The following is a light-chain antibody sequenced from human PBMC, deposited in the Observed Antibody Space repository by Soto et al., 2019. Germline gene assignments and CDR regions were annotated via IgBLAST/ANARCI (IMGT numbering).Light chain of an antibody. J-gene: IGLJ1*01. Sequence: QSALTQPPSASGSPGQSVTISCTGTKNDIGVYDFVSWYQHHPGKAPRLIIYEVVQRPSGVPDRFSGSKSGNTASLTVSGPRAGEGVLYFCNSYHGRNTFVLGSGTKVT. CDR1: KNDIGVYDF. V-gene: IGLV2-8*01. CDR3: NSYHGRNTFV. CDR2: EVV.